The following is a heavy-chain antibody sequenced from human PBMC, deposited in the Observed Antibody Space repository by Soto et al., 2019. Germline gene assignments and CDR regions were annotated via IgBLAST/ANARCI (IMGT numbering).Heavy chain of an antibody. D-gene: IGHD5-12*01. CDR2: IIPIFGTA. CDR3: ARDGKVDIVATITHYYYGMDV. V-gene: IGHV1-69*13. Sequence: SVKVSCKASGGTFSSYAISWVRQAPGQGLEWMGGIIPIFGTANYAQKFQGRVTITADESTSTAYMELSSLRSEDTAVYYCARDGKVDIVATITHYYYGMDVWGQ. J-gene: IGHJ6*02. CDR1: GGTFSSYA.